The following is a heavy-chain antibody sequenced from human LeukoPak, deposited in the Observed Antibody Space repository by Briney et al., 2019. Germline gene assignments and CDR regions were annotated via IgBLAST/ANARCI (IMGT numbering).Heavy chain of an antibody. D-gene: IGHD6-13*01. Sequence: GGSLRLSCAASGFSFTMYGIHWVRQAPGKGLEWVAVISTDGNNEYYANSVKGRFTISRDNSKNTLYLQMNSLRAEDTAVYYCAKGAAAAGLPIDYWGQGTLVTVSS. J-gene: IGHJ4*02. CDR2: ISTDGNNE. CDR3: AKGAAAAGLPIDY. V-gene: IGHV3-30*18. CDR1: GFSFTMYG.